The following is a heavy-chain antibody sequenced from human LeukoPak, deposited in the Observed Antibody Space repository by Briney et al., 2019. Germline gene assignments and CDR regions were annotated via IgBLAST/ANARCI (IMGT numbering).Heavy chain of an antibody. CDR3: ARSITMVRAKRWFDP. J-gene: IGHJ5*02. D-gene: IGHD3-10*01. CDR1: GGSFSSYY. CDR2: IYYSGST. V-gene: IGHV4-59*01. Sequence: PSETLSLTCAVYGGSFSSYYWSWIRQPPGKGLEWIGYIYYSGSTNYNPSLKSRVTISVDTSKNQFSLKLSSVTAADTAVYYCARSITMVRAKRWFDPWGQGTLVTVSS.